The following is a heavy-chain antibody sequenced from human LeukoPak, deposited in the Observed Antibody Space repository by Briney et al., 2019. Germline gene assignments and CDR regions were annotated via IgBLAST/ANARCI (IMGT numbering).Heavy chain of an antibody. Sequence: GGSLRLSCAASGFTFSNAWMSWVRQTPGKGLEWVGRIKSKTDGGTTDYAAPVKGRFTISRDDSKNTLYLQMNSLKTEDTAVYYCTTDLDYGDYVGYYYYYMDVWGKGTTVTVSS. CDR1: GFTFSNAW. D-gene: IGHD4-17*01. J-gene: IGHJ6*03. CDR3: TTDLDYGDYVGYYYYYMDV. CDR2: IKSKTDGGTT. V-gene: IGHV3-15*01.